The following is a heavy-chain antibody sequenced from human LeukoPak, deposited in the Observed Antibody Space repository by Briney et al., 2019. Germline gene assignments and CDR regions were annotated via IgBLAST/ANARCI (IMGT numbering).Heavy chain of an antibody. V-gene: IGHV3-30*18. CDR1: GFTFSGYG. J-gene: IGHJ6*02. Sequence: GRSLRLSCAASGFTFSGYGMHWVRQAPGKGLEWVAVISYDGSNKYYADSVKGRFTISRDNSKNTLYLQMNSLRAEDTAVYYCAKVRLGWGHPGDYYYYGMDVWGQGTTVTVSS. CDR2: ISYDGSNK. CDR3: AKVRLGWGHPGDYYYYGMDV. D-gene: IGHD6-19*01.